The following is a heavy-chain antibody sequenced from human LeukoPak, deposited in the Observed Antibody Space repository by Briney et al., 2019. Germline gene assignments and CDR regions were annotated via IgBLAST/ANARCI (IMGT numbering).Heavy chain of an antibody. V-gene: IGHV1-46*01. CDR1: RYTFTSYY. Sequence: ASVKVSCKASRYTFTSYYMHWVRQAPGQGLEWMGIINPSGGSTSYAQKFQGRVTMTRDTSTSTVYMELSSLRSEDTAVYYCARACLGIDYFDYWGQGTLVTVSS. CDR2: INPSGGST. J-gene: IGHJ4*02. D-gene: IGHD7-27*01. CDR3: ARACLGIDYFDY.